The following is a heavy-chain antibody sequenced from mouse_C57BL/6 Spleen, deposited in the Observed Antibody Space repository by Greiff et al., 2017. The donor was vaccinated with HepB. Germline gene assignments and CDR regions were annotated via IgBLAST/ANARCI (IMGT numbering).Heavy chain of an antibody. CDR1: GFNFKDYY. J-gene: IGHJ2*01. Sequence: EVQLQQSGAELVRPGASVKLSCTASGFNFKDYYMHWVKQRPEQGLEWIGRIDPEDGDTEYAPKFKGKATMTADTSSNTAYLQLSSLTSEDTAVYFMTTCYGRIYLCYFDYWGQGTTLTVSS. CDR3: TTCYGRIYLCYFDY. D-gene: IGHD1-1*01. CDR2: IDPEDGDT. V-gene: IGHV14-1*01.